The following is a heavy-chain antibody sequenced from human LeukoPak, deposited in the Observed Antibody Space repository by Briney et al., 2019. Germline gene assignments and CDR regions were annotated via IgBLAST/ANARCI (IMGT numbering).Heavy chain of an antibody. CDR1: GFTFSNAW. Sequence: GSLRLSCAASGFTFSNAWMSWVRQAPGKGLEWVSSISSSSSYIYYADSVKGRFTISRDNAKNSLYLQMNSLRAEDTAVYYCARENSGYDPFDYWGQGTLVTVSS. CDR3: ARENSGYDPFDY. D-gene: IGHD5-12*01. V-gene: IGHV3-21*01. J-gene: IGHJ4*02. CDR2: ISSSSSYI.